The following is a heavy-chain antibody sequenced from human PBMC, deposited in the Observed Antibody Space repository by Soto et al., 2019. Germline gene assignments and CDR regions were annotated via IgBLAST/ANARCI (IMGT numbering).Heavy chain of an antibody. V-gene: IGHV3-30-3*01. J-gene: IGHJ6*02. Sequence: GGSLRLSCSVSGFTFSNFDMHWVRQAPGEGLEWVAVISYDGSKKYYPGSVKGRFTVARDNSNNAIFLEMNSLRVENTAVEYSARECCAPSAIGHYYCGMDVWGQGTLVTVSS. CDR3: ARECCAPSAIGHYYCGMDV. CDR2: ISYDGSKK. CDR1: GFTFSNFD.